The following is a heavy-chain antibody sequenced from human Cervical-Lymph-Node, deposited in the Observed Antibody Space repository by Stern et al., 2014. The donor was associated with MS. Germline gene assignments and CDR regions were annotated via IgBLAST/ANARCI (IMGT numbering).Heavy chain of an antibody. D-gene: IGHD5-12*01. CDR2: ITPRVGCT. Sequence: EQLVQSGTEVKKPGASMKVSCKTSGFIFTNCYIHWVRQAPGQGLERMGIITPRVGCTESAQEFQGRLTLTRDTSSTTVYIQRSSLRSEDTAVYYCARYYDGYDGGLDYWGQGTVVIVSS. CDR1: GFIFTNCY. CDR3: ARYYDGYDGGLDY. J-gene: IGHJ4*02. V-gene: IGHV1-46*03.